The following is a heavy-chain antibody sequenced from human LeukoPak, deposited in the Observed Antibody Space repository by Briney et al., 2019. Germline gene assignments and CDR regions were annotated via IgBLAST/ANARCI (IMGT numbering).Heavy chain of an antibody. CDR1: GGSISSYY. V-gene: IGHV4-4*07. CDR3: GRVAYGGGDCDSFNY. D-gene: IGHD2-21*02. CDR2: IYTSGSP. J-gene: IGHJ4*02. Sequence: SSETLSLTWHVPGGSISSYYWGWIRQPAGKGLEWIGRIYTSGSPNHNPSLKSPVTMSGDTSKNQFPLKLGSLTPPNPAVFYRGRVAYGGGDCDSFNYWGQGTLVTVSS.